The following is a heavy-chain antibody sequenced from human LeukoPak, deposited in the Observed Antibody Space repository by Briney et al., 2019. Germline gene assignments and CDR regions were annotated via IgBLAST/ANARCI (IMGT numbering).Heavy chain of an antibody. D-gene: IGHD6-19*01. Sequence: GGSLRLSCAASGFTVSSNYMSWVRQAPGKGLELVSVICSGGSTYYADSVKGRFTISRDNSKNTLYLQMNSLRAEDTAVYYCARANAVAGQDYWGQGTLVTVSS. V-gene: IGHV3-66*01. CDR2: ICSGGST. CDR1: GFTVSSNY. CDR3: ARANAVAGQDY. J-gene: IGHJ4*02.